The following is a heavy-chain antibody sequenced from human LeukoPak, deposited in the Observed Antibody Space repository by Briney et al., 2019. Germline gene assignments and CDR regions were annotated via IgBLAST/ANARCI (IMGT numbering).Heavy chain of an antibody. CDR1: GFTLSNYA. CDR2: ISGSGAST. CDR3: AKDSPRGSYGNFDY. J-gene: IGHJ4*02. V-gene: IGHV3-23*01. Sequence: GGSLRLSCAVSGFTLSNYAMSWVRQAPGKGLEWVSAISGSGASTYYADSVKGRFTISRDNSKNTLYLQMNSLRAEDTAVYYCAKDSPRGSYGNFDYWGQGTLVTVSS. D-gene: IGHD1-26*01.